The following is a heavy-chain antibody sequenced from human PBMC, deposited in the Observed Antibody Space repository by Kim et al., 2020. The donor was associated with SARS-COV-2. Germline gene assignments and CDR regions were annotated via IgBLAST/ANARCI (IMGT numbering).Heavy chain of an antibody. V-gene: IGHV3-73*01. Sequence: PGGSLRLSCAASGFTFSGSAMHWVRQASGKGLEWVGRIRSKANSYATAYAASVKGRFTIPRDDSKNTAYLQMNSLKTEDTAVYYCIHFYDYYYGMDVWGQGTTVTVSS. J-gene: IGHJ6*02. CDR1: GFTFSGSA. CDR2: IRSKANSYAT. D-gene: IGHD3-3*02. CDR3: IHFYDYYYGMDV.